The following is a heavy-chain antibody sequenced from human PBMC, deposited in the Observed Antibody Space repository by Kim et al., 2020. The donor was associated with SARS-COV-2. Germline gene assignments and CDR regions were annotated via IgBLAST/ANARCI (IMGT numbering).Heavy chain of an antibody. CDR3: ARESHYYVGGYYYYAMDV. Sequence: GGSLRLSCAASGFTFSSYWMHWVRQAPGKGLVWVSRINGDGSSTSYADSVKGRFTISRDNAKNTLFLQMNSLRAEDTAVYYCARESHYYVGGYYYYAMDVWGQGTTVTFSS. J-gene: IGHJ6*02. D-gene: IGHD3-10*02. CDR2: INGDGSST. V-gene: IGHV3-74*01. CDR1: GFTFSSYW.